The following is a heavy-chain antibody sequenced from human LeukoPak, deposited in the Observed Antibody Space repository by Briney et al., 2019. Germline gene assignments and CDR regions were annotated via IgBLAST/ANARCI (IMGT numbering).Heavy chain of an antibody. CDR3: ARVNYYGSGSYYLYYYYYGMDV. CDR2: INHSGST. V-gene: IGHV4-34*01. CDR1: GGSFSGYY. D-gene: IGHD3-10*01. J-gene: IGHJ6*02. Sequence: SGTLSLTCAVYGGSFSGYYWSWIRQPPGKGLEWIGEINHSGSTNYNPSLKSRVTISVDTPKNQFSLKLSSVTAADTAVYYCARVNYYGSGSYYLYYYYYGMDVWGQGTTVTVSS.